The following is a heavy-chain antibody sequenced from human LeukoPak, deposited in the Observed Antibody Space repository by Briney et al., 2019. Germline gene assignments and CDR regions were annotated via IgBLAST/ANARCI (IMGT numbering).Heavy chain of an antibody. V-gene: IGHV3-30*02. CDR2: IRYDGSNK. J-gene: IGHJ3*02. CDR3: AKDREDIVVVPAAITGDAFDI. CDR1: GFTFSSYG. D-gene: IGHD2-2*02. Sequence: GGSLRLSCAASGFTFSSYGMHWVRQAPGMGLEWVAFIRYDGSNKYYADSVKGRFTISRDNSKNTLYLQMNSLRAEDTAVYYCAKDREDIVVVPAAITGDAFDIWGQGTMVTVSS.